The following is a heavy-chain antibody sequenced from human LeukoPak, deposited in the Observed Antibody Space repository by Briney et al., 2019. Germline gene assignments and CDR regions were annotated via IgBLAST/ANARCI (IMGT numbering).Heavy chain of an antibody. V-gene: IGHV4-4*02. CDR1: GGSISSSNW. J-gene: IGHJ4*02. Sequence: SGTLSLTCAVSGGSISSSNWWSWIRQPPGQGLEWIGEIYHSGSTNYNPSLKSRVTISVDKSKTQFSLKLSSVTAADTAVYYCAKNLFRRQLPSGDFDYWGQGTLVTVSS. CDR2: IYHSGST. D-gene: IGHD6-6*01. CDR3: AKNLFRRQLPSGDFDY.